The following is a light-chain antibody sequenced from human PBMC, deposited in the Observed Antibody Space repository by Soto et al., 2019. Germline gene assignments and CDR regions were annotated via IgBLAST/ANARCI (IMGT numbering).Light chain of an antibody. CDR1: ESVSRY. J-gene: IGKJ1*01. V-gene: IGKV3-11*01. Sequence: EMVLTQSPATLALSPGERASLSCRASESVSRYLAWYHQKPGQAPRLLIHDASNRATGIPARFSGSGSGTDFTLTISSREPEDFAVYYCHQRTNWWTFGQGSKVEIK. CDR2: DAS. CDR3: HQRTNWWT.